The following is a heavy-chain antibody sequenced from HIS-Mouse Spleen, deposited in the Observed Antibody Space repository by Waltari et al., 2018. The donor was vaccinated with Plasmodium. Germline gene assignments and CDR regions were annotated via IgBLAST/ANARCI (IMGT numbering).Heavy chain of an antibody. CDR3: ARGSAGDVFDI. J-gene: IGHJ3*02. V-gene: IGHV1-18*01. CDR2: ISPYNGNT. D-gene: IGHD6-19*01. Sequence: QVQMVQSGAEVKKPGDSVKVSCKASGYTFTNYGISWVRQAPGQGLEWMGWISPYNGNTHFAQKLQGRVTMTTDTSTSTAYMELRSLRSDDTAVYYCARGSAGDVFDIWGQGTMVTVSS. CDR1: GYTFTNYG.